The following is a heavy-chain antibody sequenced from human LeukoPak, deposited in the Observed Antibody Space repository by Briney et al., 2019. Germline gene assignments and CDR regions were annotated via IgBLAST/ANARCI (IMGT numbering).Heavy chain of an antibody. V-gene: IGHV4-34*01. CDR2: INHCGST. CDR3: ARGSGYDSPPIWFDP. CDR1: GGSFSGYY. Sequence: SETLSLTCAVYGGSFSGYYWSWIRQPPGKGLELIGVINHCGSTNYNPSLKSRVTISVDTSKNQFSLKLSAVTAAETAVYFCARGSGYDSPPIWFDPWGQGTLVTVSS. J-gene: IGHJ5*02. D-gene: IGHD5-12*01.